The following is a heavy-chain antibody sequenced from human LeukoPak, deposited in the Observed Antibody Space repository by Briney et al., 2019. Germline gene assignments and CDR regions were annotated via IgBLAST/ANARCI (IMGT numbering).Heavy chain of an antibody. J-gene: IGHJ6*02. V-gene: IGHV4-61*01. CDR1: GGSVSSDTHY. Sequence: SETLSLTCTVSGGSVSSDTHYWSWIWQPPGKGLEWIGYIYYSESINYNPSLKSRATISVDTPKTQFSLKLTSVTAADTALYYCAKAPLHCSSTSCYYYYGMDVWGQGTTVIVSS. CDR3: AKAPLHCSSTSCYYYYGMDV. CDR2: IYYSESI. D-gene: IGHD2-2*01.